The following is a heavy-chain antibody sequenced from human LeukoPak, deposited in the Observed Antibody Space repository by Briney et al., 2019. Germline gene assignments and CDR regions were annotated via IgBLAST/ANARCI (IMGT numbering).Heavy chain of an antibody. CDR1: GFTVSSNS. V-gene: IGHV3-23*01. J-gene: IGHJ4*02. CDR3: AKEYYDFWSGYPHDY. D-gene: IGHD3-3*01. Sequence: PGGSLRLSCTVSGFTVSSNSMSWVRQAPGKGLEWVSAISGSGGSTYYADSVKGRFAISRDNSKNTLYLQMNSLRAEDTAVYYCAKEYYDFWSGYPHDYWGQGTLVTVSS. CDR2: ISGSGGST.